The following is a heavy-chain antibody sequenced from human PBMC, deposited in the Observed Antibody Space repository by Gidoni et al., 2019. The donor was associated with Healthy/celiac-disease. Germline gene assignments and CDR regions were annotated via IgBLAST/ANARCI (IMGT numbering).Heavy chain of an antibody. CDR2: INAGNGNT. CDR3: AAGTVPAAENDAEYFQH. Sequence: QVQLVQSGAEVKKPGASEKVSCKASGYTFTSYAMHWVRHAPGQRLEWMGWINAGNGNTKYSQKFQGRVTITRDTSASTAYMELSSLRSEDTAVYYCAAGTVPAAENDAEYFQHWGQGTLVTVSS. CDR1: GYTFTSYA. V-gene: IGHV1-3*01. D-gene: IGHD2-2*01. J-gene: IGHJ1*01.